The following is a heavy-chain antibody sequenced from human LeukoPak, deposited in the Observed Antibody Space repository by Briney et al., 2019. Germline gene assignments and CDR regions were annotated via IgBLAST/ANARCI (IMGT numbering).Heavy chain of an antibody. CDR2: IYHSGST. J-gene: IGHJ4*02. Sequence: PSGTLSLTCAVSGGSISSSNWWSWVRQPPGKGLEWIGQIYHSGSTNYNPSPKSRVAISVDKSKNQFSLNLNSVTAADTAVYYCARAGQGYCTSASCYLSLDYWGQGTLVTVSS. V-gene: IGHV4-4*02. D-gene: IGHD2-2*01. CDR1: GGSISSSNW. CDR3: ARAGQGYCTSASCYLSLDY.